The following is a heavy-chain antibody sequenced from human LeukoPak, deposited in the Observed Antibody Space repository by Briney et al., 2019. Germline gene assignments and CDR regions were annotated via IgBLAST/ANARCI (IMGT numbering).Heavy chain of an antibody. J-gene: IGHJ5*02. Sequence: GGSLRLSCAASGFTFDDYGMSWVRQAPGKGLEWVSGINWNGGSTGYADSVKGRFTISRDNAKNSLYLQMNSLRAEDTALYYCARDKVDNWNYAYVPWGQGTLVTVSS. CDR1: GFTFDDYG. CDR2: INWNGGST. V-gene: IGHV3-20*04. D-gene: IGHD1-7*01. CDR3: ARDKVDNWNYAYVP.